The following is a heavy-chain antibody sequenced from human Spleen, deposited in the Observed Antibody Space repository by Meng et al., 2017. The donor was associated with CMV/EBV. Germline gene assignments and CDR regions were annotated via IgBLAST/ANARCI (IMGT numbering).Heavy chain of an antibody. D-gene: IGHD7-27*01. Sequence: ASGVTFSTCWMHWVRQAPGKGLVWVSHISSDESSTSYADSVKGRFTISRDNAKNTLYLQMNSLRAGDTAVYYCARVDLTGDLRYDYWGQGTLVTVSS. J-gene: IGHJ4*02. V-gene: IGHV3-74*01. CDR1: GVTFSTCW. CDR3: ARVDLTGDLRYDY. CDR2: ISSDESST.